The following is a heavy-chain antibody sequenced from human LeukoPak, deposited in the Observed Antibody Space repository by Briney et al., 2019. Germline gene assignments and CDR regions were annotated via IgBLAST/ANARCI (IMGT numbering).Heavy chain of an antibody. CDR3: ARDGMYSSGWYQLDY. Sequence: GGSPRLSCAASGFTFSSYGMHWVRQAAGKGLEWVALIWYDGSNKYYADCVKGRFTISRDSSKNTLYLQMNSLRAEDTAVYFSARDGMYSSGWYQLDYWGQGTLVTVSS. V-gene: IGHV3-33*01. CDR2: IWYDGSNK. CDR1: GFTFSSYG. J-gene: IGHJ4*02. D-gene: IGHD6-19*01.